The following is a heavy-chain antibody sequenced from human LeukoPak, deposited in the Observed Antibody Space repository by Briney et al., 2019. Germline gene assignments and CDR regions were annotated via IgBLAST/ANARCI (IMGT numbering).Heavy chain of an antibody. CDR3: SRDGYNRDY. V-gene: IGHV4-61*02. J-gene: IGHJ4*02. Sequence: SQTLSLTCTVSGGSISSGSYYWSWIRQPAGKGLEWIRRIYTSGSTNYNPSLKSRVTISVDTSKNQFSLKLSSVTAADTAVYYCSRDGYNRDYWGQGTLVTVSS. D-gene: IGHD5-24*01. CDR2: IYTSGST. CDR1: GGSISSGSYY.